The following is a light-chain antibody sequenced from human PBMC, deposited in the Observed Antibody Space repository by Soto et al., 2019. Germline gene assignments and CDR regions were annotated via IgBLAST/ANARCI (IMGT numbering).Light chain of an antibody. V-gene: IGKV1-33*01. J-gene: IGKJ3*01. CDR3: QQYENRPYT. CDR2: DAS. Sequence: DIQMTQSPSSLSSSIGERGSFTCQASQDISKFLNWYQHKPGQAPSLLIYDASKSHFGVPSRFSGSGSGTDFTFTISSLQPEDNATYYCQQYENRPYTFGPGTKVDIK. CDR1: QDISKF.